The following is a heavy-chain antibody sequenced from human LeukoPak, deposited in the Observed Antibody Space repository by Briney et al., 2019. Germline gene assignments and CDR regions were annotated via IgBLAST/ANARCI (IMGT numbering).Heavy chain of an antibody. CDR2: IGISSGNT. Sequence: GGSLRLSCAASGFTFSYYSMIWVRQAPGKGLEWVSYIGISSGNTKYSDPVKGRFTILGDSDKNSLYLQMNSLRVEDTAVYYCARDHNYVFDNWGQGTLVTVSP. V-gene: IGHV3-48*04. J-gene: IGHJ4*02. CDR3: ARDHNYVFDN. D-gene: IGHD4-11*01. CDR1: GFTFSYYS.